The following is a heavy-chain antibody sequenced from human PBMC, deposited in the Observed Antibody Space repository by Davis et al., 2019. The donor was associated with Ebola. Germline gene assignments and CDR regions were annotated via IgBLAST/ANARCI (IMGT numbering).Heavy chain of an antibody. CDR1: GFTFTSSA. J-gene: IGHJ6*02. CDR3: AAVISTYDFWSGYLGYYYYGMDV. D-gene: IGHD3-3*01. V-gene: IGHV1-58*01. CDR2: IVVGSGNT. Sequence: SVKVSCKASGFTFTSSAVQWVRQARGQRLEWIGWIVVGSGNTNYAQKFQERVTITRDMSTSTAYMELSSLRSEDTAVYYCAAVISTYDFWSGYLGYYYYGMDVWGQGTTVTVSS.